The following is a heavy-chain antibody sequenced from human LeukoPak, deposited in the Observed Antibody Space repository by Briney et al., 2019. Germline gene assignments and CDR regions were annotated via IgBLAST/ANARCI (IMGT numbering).Heavy chain of an antibody. J-gene: IGHJ4*02. Sequence: GGSLRLSCAASGFTFSSYSMNWVRQAPGKGLEWVSSISSSSSYIYYADSVKGRFTISRDNAKNSLYLQMNSLRAEDTAVYYCAKDYWGDYSNYGVFDYWGQGTLVTVSS. D-gene: IGHD4-11*01. CDR2: ISSSSSYI. CDR3: AKDYWGDYSNYGVFDY. V-gene: IGHV3-21*04. CDR1: GFTFSSYS.